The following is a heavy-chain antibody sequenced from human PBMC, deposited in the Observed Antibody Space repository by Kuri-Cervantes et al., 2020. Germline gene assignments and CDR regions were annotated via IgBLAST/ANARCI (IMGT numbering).Heavy chain of an antibody. J-gene: IGHJ3*02. CDR3: ARKLWNAFDI. CDR1: GDSVSSNSAA. Sequence: SQTLSLTCAISGDSVSSNSAAWNWIRQSPSRVLEWLGRTYYRYKWYNDYAVSVKSRITINPDTSKNQFSLQLNSVTHEDTGVYYCARKLWNAFDIWGQGTMVTVSS. CDR2: TYYRYKWYN. V-gene: IGHV6-1*01. D-gene: IGHD3-16*01.